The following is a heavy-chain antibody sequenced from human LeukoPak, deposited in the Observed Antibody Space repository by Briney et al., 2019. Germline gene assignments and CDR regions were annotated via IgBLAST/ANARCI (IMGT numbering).Heavy chain of an antibody. Sequence: GGSLRLSCAASGFTFSNYNMNWVRQAPGKGLEWISSITSTSSYIYYADSVKGRFTISRDNAKNSLYLQMNSLRAEDTAVYYCARARLTDYVWGRRTFDIWGQGTMVTISS. CDR1: GFTFSNYN. V-gene: IGHV3-21*01. J-gene: IGHJ3*02. CDR3: ARARLTDYVWGRRTFDI. CDR2: ITSTSSYI. D-gene: IGHD3-16*01.